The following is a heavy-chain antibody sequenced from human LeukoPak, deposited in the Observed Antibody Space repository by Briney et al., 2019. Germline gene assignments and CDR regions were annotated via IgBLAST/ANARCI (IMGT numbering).Heavy chain of an antibody. Sequence: GGSLRLSCAASGFTFTSYSMNWVRQAPGKGLEWVSTISGGGGSTYYADSVKGRFTISRDNSKNTLYLQVNSLRAEDTAVYYCAKGGKWDITPFDYWGQGTLVTVSS. D-gene: IGHD1-26*01. V-gene: IGHV3-23*01. CDR3: AKGGKWDITPFDY. CDR2: ISGGGGST. CDR1: GFTFTSYS. J-gene: IGHJ4*02.